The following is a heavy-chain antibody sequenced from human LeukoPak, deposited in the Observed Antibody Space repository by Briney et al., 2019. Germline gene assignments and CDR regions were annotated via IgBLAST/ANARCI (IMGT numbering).Heavy chain of an antibody. D-gene: IGHD3-22*01. V-gene: IGHV4-59*01. CDR2: IYYSGST. Sequence: SSETLSLTCTVSGGSISSYYWGWIRQPPGKGLEWIGYIYYSGSTNYNPSLKSRVTISVDTSKNQFSLKLSSVTAADTAVYYCARGAGLLPPLFDYWGQGTLVTVSS. CDR1: GGSISSYY. J-gene: IGHJ4*02. CDR3: ARGAGLLPPLFDY.